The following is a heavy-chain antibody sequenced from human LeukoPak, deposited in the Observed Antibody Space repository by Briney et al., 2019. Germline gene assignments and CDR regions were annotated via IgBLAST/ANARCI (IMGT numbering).Heavy chain of an antibody. Sequence: TGGSLRLSCAASGFTFSDYYMSWIRQAPGKGLEWVSYISSSGSTIYYADSVKGRFTISRDNAKNSLYLQMNSLRAEDTAVYYCARDKLPGYSYGSAFDYWGQGTLVAVSS. J-gene: IGHJ4*02. CDR2: ISSSGSTI. CDR3: ARDKLPGYSYGSAFDY. D-gene: IGHD5-18*01. CDR1: GFTFSDYY. V-gene: IGHV3-11*01.